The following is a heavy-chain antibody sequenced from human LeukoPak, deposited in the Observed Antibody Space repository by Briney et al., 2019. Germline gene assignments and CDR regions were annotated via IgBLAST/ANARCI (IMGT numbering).Heavy chain of an antibody. J-gene: IGHJ4*02. D-gene: IGHD4-17*01. V-gene: IGHV4-31*03. CDR3: ARTSEDTGYGDFDY. Sequence: KASETLSLTCTVSGGSINTGGYYWSWIRQHPGKGLEWIGFIHYSGSTYYNPSLRSRVTMSVDTSENQFSLEVSSVTAADTAVYYCARTSEDTGYGDFDYWGQGTLVTVSS. CDR1: GGSINTGGYY. CDR2: IHYSGST.